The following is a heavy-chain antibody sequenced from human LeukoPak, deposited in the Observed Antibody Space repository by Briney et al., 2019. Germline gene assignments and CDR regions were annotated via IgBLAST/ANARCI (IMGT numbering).Heavy chain of an antibody. CDR2: ISSSSYI. CDR3: ARARYYYDPADY. D-gene: IGHD3-22*01. Sequence: GGSLRLSCAASGFTFSSCSMNWVRQAPGKGLEWVSSISSSSYIYYADSVKGRFTISRDNAKNSLCLQMNSLRAEDTAVYYCARARYYYDPADYWGQGTLVTVSS. J-gene: IGHJ4*02. CDR1: GFTFSSCS. V-gene: IGHV3-21*01.